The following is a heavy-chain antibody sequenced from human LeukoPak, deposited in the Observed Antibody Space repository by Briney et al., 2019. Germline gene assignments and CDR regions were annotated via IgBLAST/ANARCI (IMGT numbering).Heavy chain of an antibody. J-gene: IGHJ3*02. Sequence: PGGSLRLSCAASGFTFTISGMHWVRQAPGEGLEWVAFIGRDGSTKYYADSVKGRVTISGDSSYHTAFLQMNSLRADDTAIYYCAKDGEWTFDIWGQGTMVTVSS. V-gene: IGHV3-30*02. CDR3: AKDGEWTFDI. CDR2: IGRDGSTK. CDR1: GFTFTISG. D-gene: IGHD3-3*01.